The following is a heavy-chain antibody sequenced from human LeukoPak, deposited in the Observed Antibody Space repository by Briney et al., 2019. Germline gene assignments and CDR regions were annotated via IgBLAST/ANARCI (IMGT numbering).Heavy chain of an antibody. Sequence: ASVKVSCKASGNTLTSYAIHWVRQAPGQGLEWMGWINPNSGGTNSAQKFQGRVTMTRDTSISTAYMVLSRLRSDDTAVYYCARDQGSYGDYGPFDYWGQGTLVTVSS. CDR2: INPNSGGT. CDR3: ARDQGSYGDYGPFDY. V-gene: IGHV1-2*02. D-gene: IGHD4-17*01. CDR1: GNTLTSYA. J-gene: IGHJ4*02.